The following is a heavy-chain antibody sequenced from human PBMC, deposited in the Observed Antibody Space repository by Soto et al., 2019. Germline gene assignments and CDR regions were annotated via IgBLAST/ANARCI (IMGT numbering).Heavy chain of an antibody. V-gene: IGHV1-69*01. CDR2: DIPIVSTS. CDR1: EDTFSNYA. D-gene: IGHD2-15*01. J-gene: IGHJ6*02. CDR3: SRRRPRHCSGGSCYQQDYYSSGMDV. Sequence: QVHLVQSGSEVKKPGSSVKVSCKASEDTFSNYAINWVRQAPRQGLEWMGGDIPIVSTSNYAQKFQGRVPITADESMSTVDMELRRLRIEDTAVYYWSRRRPRHCSGGSCYQQDYYSSGMDVWGQGTTVTVSS.